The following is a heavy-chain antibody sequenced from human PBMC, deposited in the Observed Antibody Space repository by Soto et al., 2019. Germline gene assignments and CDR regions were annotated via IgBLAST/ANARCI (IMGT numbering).Heavy chain of an antibody. CDR3: ARDHPHSYGVYYFDY. CDR2: IYSSGST. D-gene: IGHD5-18*01. V-gene: IGHV4-59*01. Sequence: SETLSLTCAVCVCSISNYYWNWIRQSPGKGLEWIGYIYSSGSTHYNPSLQNRVTISIDTSKNQVSLKVNSVTAADTAVYYCARDHPHSYGVYYFDYWGQGTPVTVSS. CDR1: VCSISNYY. J-gene: IGHJ4*02.